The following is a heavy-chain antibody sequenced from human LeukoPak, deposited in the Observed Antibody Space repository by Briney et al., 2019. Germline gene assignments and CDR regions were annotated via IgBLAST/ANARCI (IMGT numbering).Heavy chain of an antibody. J-gene: IGHJ4*02. D-gene: IGHD7-27*01. Sequence: GGSLRLSCAASGFTFSGYNMNWVRQAPGKGLEWVSYISSSGSTKYYADSVKGRFTISRDNAKNSLYLQMNSLRADDTAVYFCARDVAKWGRWPDYWGQGTLVTVSS. V-gene: IGHV3-48*03. CDR2: ISSSGSTK. CDR1: GFTFSGYN. CDR3: ARDVAKWGRWPDY.